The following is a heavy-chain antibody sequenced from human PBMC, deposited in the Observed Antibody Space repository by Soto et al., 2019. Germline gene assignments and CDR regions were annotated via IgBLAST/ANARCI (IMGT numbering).Heavy chain of an antibody. J-gene: IGHJ6*02. CDR1: GGSFSGYY. V-gene: IGHV4-34*01. Sequence: SETLSLTCAVYGGSFSGYYWSWIRQPPGKGMEWIGEINHSGSTNYNPSLKSRVTISVDTSKNQFSLKLSSVTAADTAVYYCASRAVRDTAAGVIYYYYGMDVWGQGTTVTVSS. CDR3: ASRAVRDTAAGVIYYYYGMDV. D-gene: IGHD5-18*01. CDR2: INHSGST.